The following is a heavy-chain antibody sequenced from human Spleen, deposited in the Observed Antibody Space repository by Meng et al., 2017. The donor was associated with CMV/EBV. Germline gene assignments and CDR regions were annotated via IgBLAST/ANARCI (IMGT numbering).Heavy chain of an antibody. D-gene: IGHD3-22*01. CDR2: ISSNGGIT. CDR3: ARGQYYYDSSAKNWFDP. J-gene: IGHJ5*02. Sequence: GGSLRLSCAASGFTFSDYYMSWIRQAPGKGLEWISCISSNGGITYYADSVKGRFTISRDNAKNSLYLQMNSLRAEDTAVYYCARGQYYYDSSAKNWFDPWGQGTLVTVSS. CDR1: GFTFSDYY. V-gene: IGHV3-11*04.